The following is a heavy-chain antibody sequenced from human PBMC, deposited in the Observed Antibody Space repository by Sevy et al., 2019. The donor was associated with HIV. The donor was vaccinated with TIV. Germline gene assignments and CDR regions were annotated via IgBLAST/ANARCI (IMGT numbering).Heavy chain of an antibody. D-gene: IGHD5-12*01. Sequence: GESLKISCKGSGYRFTNYWLGWVRQMPGKGLEWMGMIYPGDSDTTYSPSFQGQVSISADKSIRTAYLQWTSLKASDTAMYYCARVIVATTYPIRVHESDIWGQGTMVTVSS. CDR3: ARVIVATTYPIRVHESDI. CDR2: IYPGDSDT. J-gene: IGHJ3*02. V-gene: IGHV5-51*01. CDR1: GYRFTNYW.